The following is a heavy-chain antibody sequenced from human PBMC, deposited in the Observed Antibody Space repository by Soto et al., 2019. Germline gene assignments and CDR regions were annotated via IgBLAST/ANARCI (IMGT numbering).Heavy chain of an antibody. Sequence: QVQLVQSGAEVKPPGASVKVSCKASGYTFTTFGISWGRQAPGQGLEWMGWTSTNNGDTNYAARFQGRVTVTKDTSTRTAYMELRSLGSDDTAVYYCGREYCRGGRCYSPDYWGQGTLVTVSS. J-gene: IGHJ4*02. CDR1: GYTFTTFG. CDR2: TSTNNGDT. V-gene: IGHV1-18*01. D-gene: IGHD2-15*01. CDR3: GREYCRGGRCYSPDY.